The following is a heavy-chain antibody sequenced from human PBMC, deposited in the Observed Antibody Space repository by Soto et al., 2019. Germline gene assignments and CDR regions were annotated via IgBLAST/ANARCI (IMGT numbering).Heavy chain of an antibody. Sequence: QVQLVESGGGVVQPGRSLRLSCAASGFTFSSYGMHWVRQAPGKGLEWVAVIWYDGSNKYYADSVKGRFTISRDNSKNTLYLQMNSLSAEDTAVYYCARDYYDSSGYSNEDYWGQGTLVTVSS. V-gene: IGHV3-33*01. CDR3: ARDYYDSSGYSNEDY. CDR2: IWYDGSNK. J-gene: IGHJ4*02. CDR1: GFTFSSYG. D-gene: IGHD3-22*01.